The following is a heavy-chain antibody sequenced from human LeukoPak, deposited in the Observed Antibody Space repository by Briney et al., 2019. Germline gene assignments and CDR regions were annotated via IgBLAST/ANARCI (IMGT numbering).Heavy chain of an antibody. CDR2: IYSGGST. V-gene: IGHV3-53*04. CDR3: ARDGGHEQLGMYYYYGMDV. CDR1: GFTFSSYS. Sequence: TGGSLRLSCAASGFTFSSYSMSWVRQAPGKGLEWVSVIYSGGSTYYADSVKGRFTISRHNSKNTLYLQMNSLRAEDTAVYYCARDGGHEQLGMYYYYGMDVWGQGTTVTVSS. D-gene: IGHD6-6*01. J-gene: IGHJ6*02.